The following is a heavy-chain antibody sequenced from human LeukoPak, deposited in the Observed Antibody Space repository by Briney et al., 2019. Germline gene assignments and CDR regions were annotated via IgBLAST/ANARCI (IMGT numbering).Heavy chain of an antibody. CDR3: ARGALYPDFWSGPYDY. V-gene: IGHV1-46*01. CDR1: GYIFTSYY. Sequence: ASVKVSCKAAGYIFTSYYIHCERQAPGQGLEWMGIMNPSGGSTSYAQKFQGRVTMTRDMSTSTVYMELSSLRSEDTAVYYCARGALYPDFWSGPYDYWGQGTLVTLSS. J-gene: IGHJ4*02. CDR2: MNPSGGST. D-gene: IGHD3-3*01.